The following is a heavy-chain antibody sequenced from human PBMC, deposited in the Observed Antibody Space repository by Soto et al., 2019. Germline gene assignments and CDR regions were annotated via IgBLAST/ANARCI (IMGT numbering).Heavy chain of an antibody. CDR3: ARTEYCSSTSCTNPV. V-gene: IGHV1-69*02. J-gene: IGHJ6*04. Sequence: SVKVSCTASGGTFSSDTISWVRQAPGQGLEWMGRIIPILGIANYAQKFQGRVTITADKSTSTAYMELSSLRSEDTAVYYCARTEYCSSTSCTNPVWGKGTTVTVSS. CDR2: IIPILGIA. CDR1: GGTFSSDT. D-gene: IGHD2-2*01.